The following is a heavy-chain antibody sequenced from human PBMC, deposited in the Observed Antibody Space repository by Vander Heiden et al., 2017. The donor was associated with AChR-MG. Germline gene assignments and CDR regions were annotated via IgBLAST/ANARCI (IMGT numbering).Heavy chain of an antibody. D-gene: IGHD1-7*01. Sequence: HLVESGGGLIQLGGSLRLSCAASGLSVRRRYMSWVRQAPEKWLEWVSVVFSDGRTYYADSVQGRFTISRDNSENTVSLQMNSLTAEDTAVYYCAREGLPSQLRVWHFDLWGRGTLVTVSS. CDR2: VFSDGRT. CDR1: GLSVRRRY. V-gene: IGHV3-53*01. J-gene: IGHJ2*01. CDR3: AREGLPSQLRVWHFDL.